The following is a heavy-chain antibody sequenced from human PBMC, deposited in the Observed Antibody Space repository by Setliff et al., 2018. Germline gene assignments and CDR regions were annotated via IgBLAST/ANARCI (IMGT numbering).Heavy chain of an antibody. V-gene: IGHV4-39*02. CDR3: AREGPGMAYES. CDR2: IYYSGRP. J-gene: IGHJ5*02. D-gene: IGHD3-22*01. CDR1: GGSIGSSGSY. Sequence: SETLSLTCTVSGGSIGSSGSYWGWIRQLPGKGLEWIGIIYYSGRPYYNSSLKSRVTISVDTSNNHFSLRLKSVTAADTAIYCCAREGPGMAYESWGQGMLVTVSS.